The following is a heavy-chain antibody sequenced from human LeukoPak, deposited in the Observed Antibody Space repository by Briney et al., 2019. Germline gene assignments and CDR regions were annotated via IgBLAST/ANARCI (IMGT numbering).Heavy chain of an antibody. Sequence: PGGSLRLSCSVSGLTFSNYAMHWVRQAPGKGLEYVSAIISDRGSTYYADSVKGRFTISRDNSKNTLYLQMSSLRGEDTAVYYCVKAYCRSTSCYYYYYGMDVWGKGTTVTVSS. CDR2: IISDRGST. CDR3: VKAYCRSTSCYYYYYGMDV. D-gene: IGHD2-2*01. J-gene: IGHJ6*04. CDR1: GLTFSNYA. V-gene: IGHV3-64D*06.